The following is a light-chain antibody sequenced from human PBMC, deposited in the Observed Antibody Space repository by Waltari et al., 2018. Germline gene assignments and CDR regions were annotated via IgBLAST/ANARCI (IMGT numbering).Light chain of an antibody. CDR1: SGSLSTTSY. Sequence: QTVVTQEPSLSVSPGGTVTLTCALSSGSLSTTSYATWYQQTPAQAPRPLVYKATARSSGVPERVSGSILGNTAALTITGAQADDESDYYCALYMGSGIWVFGGGTRLTVL. V-gene: IGLV8-61*01. J-gene: IGLJ3*02. CDR2: KAT. CDR3: ALYMGSGIWV.